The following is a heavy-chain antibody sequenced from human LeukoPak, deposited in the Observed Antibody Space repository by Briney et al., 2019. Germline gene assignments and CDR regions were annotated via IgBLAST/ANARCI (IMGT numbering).Heavy chain of an antibody. J-gene: IGHJ4*02. Sequence: SETLSLTCAVYGGSFSGYYWSWIRQPPGKGLEWIGYIYYSGSTNYNPSLKSRVTISVDTSKNQSSLKLSSVTAAATAVYYCARGWVYYYDRPAFDYWGQGTLVTVSS. V-gene: IGHV4-59*01. CDR3: ARGWVYYYDRPAFDY. CDR1: GGSFSGYY. CDR2: IYYSGST. D-gene: IGHD3-22*01.